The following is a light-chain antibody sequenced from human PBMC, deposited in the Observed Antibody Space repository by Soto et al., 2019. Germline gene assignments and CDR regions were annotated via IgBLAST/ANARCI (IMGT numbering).Light chain of an antibody. J-gene: IGLJ2*01. V-gene: IGLV2-23*01. CDR2: EDT. CDR1: FSDVGSYNL. Sequence: QSALTQPASVSGSPGQSITISCTGTFSDVGSYNLVSWYQQHPGKAPKLMIYEDTKRPSGVSNRFSGSKSGYTASLTIYGLQAEDEADYYCCSYAGSSTVVFGGGTKLTV. CDR3: CSYAGSSTVV.